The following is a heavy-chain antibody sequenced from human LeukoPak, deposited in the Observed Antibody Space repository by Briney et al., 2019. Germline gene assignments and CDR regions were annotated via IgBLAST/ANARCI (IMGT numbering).Heavy chain of an antibody. CDR1: GFTFSSYW. J-gene: IGHJ2*01. Sequence: GGSLRLSCAASGFTFSSYWMHWVRQVPGKGVVWVSYINSDGSSTSYADSVKGRFTISRDNAKSTLYLQMDSLRAEDTAVYYCARSRRLYWYFDLWGRGTLVTVSS. D-gene: IGHD4-17*01. V-gene: IGHV3-74*01. CDR3: ARSRRLYWYFDL. CDR2: INSDGSST.